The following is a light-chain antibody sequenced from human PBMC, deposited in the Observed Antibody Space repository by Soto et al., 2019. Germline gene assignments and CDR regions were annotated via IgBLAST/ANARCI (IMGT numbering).Light chain of an antibody. CDR1: QIVRSSY. V-gene: IGKV3-20*01. Sequence: EIVFTLSPGTLSFSQGERATLSCSASQIVRSSYLAWYQQKPGQPPRLLIFDASNRATGIPDRFSGSGSGTEFTLTISSLEPEDFAVYYCQHYGRSPPSWTFGQGTKVEIK. CDR3: QHYGRSPPSWT. J-gene: IGKJ1*01. CDR2: DAS.